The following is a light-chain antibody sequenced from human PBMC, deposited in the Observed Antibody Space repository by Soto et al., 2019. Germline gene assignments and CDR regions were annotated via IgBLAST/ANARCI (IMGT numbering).Light chain of an antibody. Sequence: DIQMTQSPSALSASVGDRVTITCRASQSISYWLAWYQQKPGKASKLLIYKASTLKSGVPSRFSGSGSGTEFTLTISSLQPDDFATYYCQHYNSYSEAFGQGTTGDIK. CDR3: QHYNSYSEA. CDR1: QSISYW. CDR2: KAS. V-gene: IGKV1-5*03. J-gene: IGKJ1*01.